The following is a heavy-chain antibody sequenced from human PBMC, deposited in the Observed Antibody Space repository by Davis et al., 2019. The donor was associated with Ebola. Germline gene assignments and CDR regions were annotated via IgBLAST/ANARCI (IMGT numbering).Heavy chain of an antibody. CDR3: AKDQVHYDFWSGYDAFDI. Sequence: GESLKISCAAAGFTFRSYAMSWVRQAPGKGLEWVSAINGSGGSTYYADSVKGRFTISRDNSKNTLFLQMNSLRAEDTAVYYCAKDQVHYDFWSGYDAFDIWGQGTMVTVSS. CDR1: GFTFRSYA. CDR2: INGSGGST. D-gene: IGHD3-3*01. J-gene: IGHJ3*02. V-gene: IGHV3-23*01.